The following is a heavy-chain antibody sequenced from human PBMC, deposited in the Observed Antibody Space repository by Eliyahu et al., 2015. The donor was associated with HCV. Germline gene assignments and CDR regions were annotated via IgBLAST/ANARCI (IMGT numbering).Heavy chain of an antibody. V-gene: IGHV3-23*01. CDR1: GFTFSSYA. D-gene: IGHD3-3*01. CDR2: ISGSGGST. J-gene: IGHJ4*02. Sequence: EVQLLESGGGLVQPGGSLRLSCAASGFTFSSYAMSWVRQAPGKGLEGVXAISGSGGSTYYADSVKGRFTISRDNSKNTLYLQMNSLRAEDTAVYYCAKDPEYDFWSGLSRIVDYWGQGTLVTVSS. CDR3: AKDPEYDFWSGLSRIVDY.